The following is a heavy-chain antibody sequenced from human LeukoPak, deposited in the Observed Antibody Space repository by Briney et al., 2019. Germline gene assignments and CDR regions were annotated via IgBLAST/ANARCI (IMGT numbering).Heavy chain of an antibody. J-gene: IGHJ4*02. CDR1: GFTFSDYY. V-gene: IGHV4-34*01. Sequence: GSLRLSCAASGFTFSDYYMSWIRQPPGKGLEWIGEINHSGSTNYNPSLKSRVTISVDTSKNQFSLKLSSVTAADTAVYYCARTLRLFDYWGQGTLVTVSS. D-gene: IGHD5-12*01. CDR2: INHSGST. CDR3: ARTLRLFDY.